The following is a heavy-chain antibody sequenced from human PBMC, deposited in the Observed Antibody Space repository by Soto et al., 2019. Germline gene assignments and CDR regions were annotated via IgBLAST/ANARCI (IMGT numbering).Heavy chain of an antibody. V-gene: IGHV3-30*18. CDR3: AKGLYSYGSSYFES. D-gene: IGHD5-18*01. J-gene: IGHJ4*02. Sequence: QVQLVESGGGVVQPGRSLRLSCVVSGFTFSSFGMHWVRQAPGKGLEWVAVIAFDGSDEYYGDSVKGRFSISRDNSKSTLYLQMNSLRPEDAAVYYCAKGLYSYGSSYFESWGQGTLVTVFS. CDR1: GFTFSSFG. CDR2: IAFDGSDE.